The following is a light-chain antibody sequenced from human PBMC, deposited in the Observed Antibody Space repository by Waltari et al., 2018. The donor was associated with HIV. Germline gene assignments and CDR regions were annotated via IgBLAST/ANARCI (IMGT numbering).Light chain of an antibody. CDR2: LAS. Sequence: DIVMTQSPLSLPVTPGESASIPCESSQSLLESNGYNFLDWYVQKPGQSPQLLIYLASTRASGVPDRFSGSGSGTDFTLKISRVEADDVGVYYCMQALQTPSTFGQGTRLEIK. CDR3: MQALQTPST. CDR1: QSLLESNGYNF. J-gene: IGKJ5*01. V-gene: IGKV2-28*01.